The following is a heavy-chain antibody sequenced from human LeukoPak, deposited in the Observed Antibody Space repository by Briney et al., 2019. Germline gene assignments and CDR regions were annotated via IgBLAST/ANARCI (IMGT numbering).Heavy chain of an antibody. J-gene: IGHJ5*02. CDR3: ARGFNWFDP. CDR2: IYYSGNT. CDR1: GGSISSYY. Sequence: SGTLSLTCTVSGGSISSYYWSWIRQPPGKGLECIGYIYYSGNTNYNPSLKSRVTISVDMSKNQFSLKLSSVTAADTAVYYCARGFNWFDPWGQGTLVTVSS. V-gene: IGHV4-59*01.